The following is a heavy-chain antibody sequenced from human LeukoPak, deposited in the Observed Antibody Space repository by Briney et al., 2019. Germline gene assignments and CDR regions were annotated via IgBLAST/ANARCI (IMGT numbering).Heavy chain of an antibody. V-gene: IGHV3-21*01. D-gene: IGHD6-6*01. CDR3: ARDKYSSSSIPLDY. CDR2: ISSSSSYI. J-gene: IGHJ4*02. Sequence: GGSLRLSCAASGFTFSSYSMNWVRQAPGKGLEWVSSISSSSSYIYYAGSVKGRFTISRDNAKNSLYLQMNSLRAEDTAVYYCARDKYSSSSIPLDYWGQGTLVTVSS. CDR1: GFTFSSYS.